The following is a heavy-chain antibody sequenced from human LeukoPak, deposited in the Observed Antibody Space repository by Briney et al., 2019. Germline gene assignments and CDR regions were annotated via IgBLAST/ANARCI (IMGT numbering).Heavy chain of an antibody. CDR2: ISWNSGSI. D-gene: IGHD6-19*01. V-gene: IGHV3-9*01. CDR1: GFTFDDYA. Sequence: GGSLRLSCAASGFTFDDYAMHWVRQAPGKGLEWVSGISWNSGSIGYADSVKGRFTISRDNAKNSLYLQMNSLTAADTAVYYCASSGSGWHWNDYWGQGSLVTVSS. CDR3: ASSGSGWHWNDY. J-gene: IGHJ4*02.